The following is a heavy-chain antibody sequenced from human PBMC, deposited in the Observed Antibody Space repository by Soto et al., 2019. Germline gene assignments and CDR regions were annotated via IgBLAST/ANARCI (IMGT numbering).Heavy chain of an antibody. CDR2: IYPGDSDT. CDR1: GYSFTSYW. D-gene: IGHD2-2*01. J-gene: IGHJ6*03. Sequence: GESLKISCKGSGYSFTSYWIGWVRQMPGKGLEWMGIIYPGDSDTRYSPSFQGQVTISADKSISTAYLQWSSLKASDTAMYYCAREDIVVVPAARTTRGYYYYMDVWGKGTTVTVSS. V-gene: IGHV5-51*01. CDR3: AREDIVVVPAARTTRGYYYYMDV.